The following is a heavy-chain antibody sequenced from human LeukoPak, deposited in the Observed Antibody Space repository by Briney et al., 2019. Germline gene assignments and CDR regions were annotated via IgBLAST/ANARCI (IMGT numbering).Heavy chain of an antibody. J-gene: IGHJ4*02. CDR3: ARDLASPRYYFDY. V-gene: IGHV3-48*03. CDR1: GFTFSSYE. CDR2: TSSSGSAI. Sequence: GGSLRLSCAASGFTFSSYEMNWVRQAPGKGLEWVSYTSSSGSAIYYADSVKGRFTISRDNAKNSLYLQMNSLRAEDTAVYYCARDLASPRYYFDYWGQGTLVTVSS. D-gene: IGHD3-16*01.